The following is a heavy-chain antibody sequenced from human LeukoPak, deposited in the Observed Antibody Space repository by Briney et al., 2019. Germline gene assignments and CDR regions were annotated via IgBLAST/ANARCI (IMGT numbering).Heavy chain of an antibody. Sequence: PSETLSLTCAVYGGSFSGYYWSWIRQPPGKGLEWIGEINHSGSTNYNPSLKSRVTISVDTSKNQLSLKLSSVTAADTAVYYCASAGRYCSGGSCYGVDYWGQGTLVTVSS. J-gene: IGHJ4*02. D-gene: IGHD2-15*01. CDR3: ASAGRYCSGGSCYGVDY. CDR2: INHSGST. V-gene: IGHV4-34*01. CDR1: GGSFSGYY.